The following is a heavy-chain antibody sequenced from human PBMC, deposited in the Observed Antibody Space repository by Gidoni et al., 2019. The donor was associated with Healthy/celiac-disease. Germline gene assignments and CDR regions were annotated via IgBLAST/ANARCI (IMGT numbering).Heavy chain of an antibody. D-gene: IGHD5-18*01. CDR1: VFTFSSYA. V-gene: IGHV3-30*01. J-gene: IGHJ4*02. Sequence: QVQLVESGGGVVQPGRSLRLSCAASVFTFSSYAMHWVRQAPGKGLEWVAVISYDGSNKYYADSVKGRFTISRDNSKNTLYLQMNSLRAEDTAVYYCARDADVDTADAPLDYWGQGTLVTVSS. CDR3: ARDADVDTADAPLDY. CDR2: ISYDGSNK.